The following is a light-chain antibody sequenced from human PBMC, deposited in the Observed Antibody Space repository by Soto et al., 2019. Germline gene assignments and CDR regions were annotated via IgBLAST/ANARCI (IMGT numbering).Light chain of an antibody. CDR3: SSYAGTSILYV. CDR2: EVS. CDR1: SSDVGGYNY. J-gene: IGLJ1*01. Sequence: QSALTQPASVSGSPGQSITISCTGTSSDVGGYNYVSWYQQHPGKAPKFLISEVSNRPSGVSNRFSASKSGNTASLTVSGLQAEDEADYYCSSYAGTSILYVFGGGTKVTVL. V-gene: IGLV2-14*01.